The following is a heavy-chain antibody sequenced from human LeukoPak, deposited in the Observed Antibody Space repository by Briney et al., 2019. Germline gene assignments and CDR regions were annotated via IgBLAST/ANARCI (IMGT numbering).Heavy chain of an antibody. D-gene: IGHD3-22*01. CDR1: RFTFNSYA. CDR3: AKSRNYYDSSGYLDY. Sequence: GGSLRLSCAASRFTFNSYAMSWVRQAPGKGLEWVSVIGGSNGITFYVGSVKGRFTISRDNSKNTLYLQMNSLRAEDTAVYYCAKSRNYYDSSGYLDYWGQGTLVTVSS. V-gene: IGHV3-23*01. J-gene: IGHJ4*02. CDR2: IGGSNGIT.